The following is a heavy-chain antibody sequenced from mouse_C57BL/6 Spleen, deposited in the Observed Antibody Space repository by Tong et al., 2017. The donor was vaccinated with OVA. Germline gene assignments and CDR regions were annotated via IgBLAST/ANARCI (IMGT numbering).Heavy chain of an antibody. Sequence: EVQLQESGPVLVKPGASVKMSCKASGYTFTDYYMNWVKQSHGKSLEWIGVINPYNGGTSYNQKFKGKATLTVDQSSSTAYMQLNSLTSEDSAVYYCARPETGTGAMDYWGQGTSVTVSS. D-gene: IGHD4-1*01. CDR2: INPYNGGT. J-gene: IGHJ4*01. CDR1: GYTFTDYY. V-gene: IGHV1-19*01. CDR3: ARPETGTGAMDY.